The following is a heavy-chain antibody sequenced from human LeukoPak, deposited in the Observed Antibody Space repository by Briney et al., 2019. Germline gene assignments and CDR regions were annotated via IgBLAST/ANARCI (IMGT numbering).Heavy chain of an antibody. J-gene: IGHJ2*01. CDR1: GGSISSYY. V-gene: IGHV4-59*01. CDR2: IFYSGST. CDR3: ARDQAPYCSGGSCYSDWYFDL. D-gene: IGHD2-15*01. Sequence: SETLSLTCTVSGGSISSYYWSWIRQPPGKGLEWIGYIFYSGSTNYNPSLKSRVTISVDTSKNQFSLKLSSVTAADTAVYYCARDQAPYCSGGSCYSDWYFDLWGRGTLVTVSS.